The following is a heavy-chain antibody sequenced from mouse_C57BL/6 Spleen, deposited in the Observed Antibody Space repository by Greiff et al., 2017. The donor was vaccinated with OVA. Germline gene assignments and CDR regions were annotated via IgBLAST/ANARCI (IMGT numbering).Heavy chain of an antibody. Sequence: EVQLVESGGDLVKPGGSLKLSCAASGFTFSSYGMSWVRQTPDKRLEWVATISSGGSYTYYPDSVKGRFTISRDNAKNTLYLQMSSLKSEDTAMYYCARPKGGWGKGTLVTVSA. V-gene: IGHV5-6*01. CDR2: ISSGGSYT. CDR1: GFTFSSYG. J-gene: IGHJ3*02. CDR3: ARPKGG.